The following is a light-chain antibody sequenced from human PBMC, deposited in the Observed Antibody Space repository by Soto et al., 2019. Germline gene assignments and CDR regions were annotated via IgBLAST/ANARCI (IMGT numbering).Light chain of an antibody. CDR1: QSISRW. J-gene: IGKJ1*01. Sequence: IQMTQSPSTLSASVGHRVNIACRASQSISRWLDWYQQKQGKAPKVLMYDASSLESGVPSRFSASAYGIEFNLTISSLQTDDFATYYCQQYNSYTWTFGQGTKVDI. CDR2: DAS. CDR3: QQYNSYTWT. V-gene: IGKV1-5*01.